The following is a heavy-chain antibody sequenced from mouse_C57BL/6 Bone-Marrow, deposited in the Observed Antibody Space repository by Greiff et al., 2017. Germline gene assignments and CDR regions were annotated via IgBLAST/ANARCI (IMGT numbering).Heavy chain of an antibody. CDR2: IYPRSGNT. D-gene: IGHD1-1*01. Sequence: QVQLQQSGAELARPGASVKLSCTASGYTFTSYGISWVKQRTGQGLEWIGEIYPRSGNTYYNEKFKGKATLTADKSSSPAYMELRSLTSEDSAVYFCAREGTTVVATDAMDYWGQGTSVTVSS. CDR3: AREGTTVVATDAMDY. J-gene: IGHJ4*01. CDR1: GYTFTSYG. V-gene: IGHV1-81*01.